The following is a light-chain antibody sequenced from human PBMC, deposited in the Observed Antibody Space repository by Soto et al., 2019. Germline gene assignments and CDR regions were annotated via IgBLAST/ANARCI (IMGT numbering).Light chain of an antibody. CDR2: XXX. Sequence: QAVVTQEPSLTVSPGGTVTLTCAVYTGAVTSSNYPNWFQQKPGQAXXXXXXXXXHKYSWTXXXXXXXXXXXXXXXXXSGXXPEDEADYYCLLYYGGQLGVFGGGTKLTVL. V-gene: IGLV7-43*01. CDR3: LLYYGGQLGV. J-gene: IGLJ2*01. CDR1: TGAVTSSNY.